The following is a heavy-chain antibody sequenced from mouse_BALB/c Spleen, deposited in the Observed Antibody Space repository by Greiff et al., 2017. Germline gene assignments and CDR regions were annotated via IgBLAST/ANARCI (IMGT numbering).Heavy chain of an antibody. J-gene: IGHJ4*01. Sequence: VQLQQPGAELVRPGASVKLSCKASGYTFTSYWINWVKQRPGQGLEWIGNIYPSDSYTNYNQKFKDKATLTVDKSSSTAYMQLSSPTSEDSAVYYCTRGDYYGSRAMDYWGQGTSVTVSS. CDR3: TRGDYYGSRAMDY. CDR1: GYTFTSYW. D-gene: IGHD1-1*01. CDR2: IYPSDSYT. V-gene: IGHV1-69*02.